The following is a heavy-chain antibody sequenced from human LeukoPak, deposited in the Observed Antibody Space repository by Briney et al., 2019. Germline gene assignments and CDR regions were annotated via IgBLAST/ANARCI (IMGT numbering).Heavy chain of an antibody. Sequence: GGSLRLSCAASGFTFSAYWMHWVRQAPGKGLVWVSRINGDGSSTTYEDSVKGRFTISRDNAKNTVYLQMNSLRADDTAVYYCARGPYYGSGSYGADYWGQGTLVTVSS. V-gene: IGHV3-74*03. CDR1: GFTFSAYW. CDR3: ARGPYYGSGSYGADY. D-gene: IGHD3-10*01. CDR2: INGDGSST. J-gene: IGHJ4*02.